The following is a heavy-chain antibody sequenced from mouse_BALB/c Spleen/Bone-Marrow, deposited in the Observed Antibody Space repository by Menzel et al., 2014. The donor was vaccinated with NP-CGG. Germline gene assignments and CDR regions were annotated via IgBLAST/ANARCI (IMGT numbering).Heavy chain of an antibody. CDR3: ARLPFDY. J-gene: IGHJ2*01. Sequence: EVMLVESGGGLVQPGGSLKLSCAASGFTFSSYTMSWVRQTPEKRLEWVAYISNSGGSIYYPDTVKGRFTISRDNAKNTLYLQMSSLKSEDTAMYYCARLPFDYWGQGTTLTVSS. V-gene: IGHV5-12-2*01. CDR2: ISNSGGSI. CDR1: GFTFSSYT.